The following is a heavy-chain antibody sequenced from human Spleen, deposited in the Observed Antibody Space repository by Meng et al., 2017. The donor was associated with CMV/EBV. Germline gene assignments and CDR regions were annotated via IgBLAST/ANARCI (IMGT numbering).Heavy chain of an antibody. CDR3: VKDTGVVVPAPHQGFDY. D-gene: IGHD2-2*01. V-gene: IGHV3-48*03. CDR2: ISANGDAT. J-gene: IGHJ4*02. CDR1: GFTFSSYE. Sequence: GGSLRLSCAASGFTFSSYEMNWVRQAPGKGLEWIAYISANGDATHYADSVKGRFTISRDNAKNSMYLQMNSLRPEDTAIYFCVKDTGVVVPAPHQGFDYWGQGALVTVSS.